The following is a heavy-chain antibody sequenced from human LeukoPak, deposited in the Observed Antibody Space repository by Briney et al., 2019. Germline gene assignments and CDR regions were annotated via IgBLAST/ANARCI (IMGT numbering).Heavy chain of an antibody. CDR2: ISGSGSTI. V-gene: IGHV3-11*01. J-gene: IGHJ2*01. CDR3: ARDPLQNRSWNWYFDL. Sequence: PGGSLRLSCAASGFTFSDYHMSWIRLAPGKGLEWVSYISGSGSTIYHADSVKGRFVITRDNAKNSLFLQMDSLTAEDTAVYYCARDPLQNRSWNWYFDLWGRGTLVTVSS. CDR1: GFTFSDYH. D-gene: IGHD3-10*01.